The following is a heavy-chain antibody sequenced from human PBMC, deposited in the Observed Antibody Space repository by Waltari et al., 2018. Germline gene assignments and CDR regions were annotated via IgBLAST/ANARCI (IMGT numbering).Heavy chain of an antibody. J-gene: IGHJ4*02. CDR2: ISGRSSLT. Sequence: EVVLVESGGGLVQPGGSLRLSCAGSGFIFSNYSMNWVRQAPGKGLEWVSYISGRSSLTHYADSVRGRFTTSRDNSKNSLYLQMNSLRAEDTAVYYCARREGGDSYGYTYWGQGTLVTVSS. CDR3: ARREGGDSYGYTY. D-gene: IGHD3-16*01. V-gene: IGHV3-48*04. CDR1: GFIFSNYS.